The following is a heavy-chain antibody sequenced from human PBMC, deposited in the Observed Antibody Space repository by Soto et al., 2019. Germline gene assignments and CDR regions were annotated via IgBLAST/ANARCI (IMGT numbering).Heavy chain of an antibody. J-gene: IGHJ4*02. D-gene: IGHD4-17*01. CDR1: AITW. CDR2: ITGQGTDT. Sequence: EVQLVESGGALVQPGGSLRLSCAVSAITWMHWVRHAPGKGPMWVARITGQGTDTGYADSVKGRFTISRDYAKNTMFLQMNDLSAEDTAVDYCVRCYGNPPGWGQGTLVTVSS. CDR3: VRCYGNPPG. V-gene: IGHV3-74*01.